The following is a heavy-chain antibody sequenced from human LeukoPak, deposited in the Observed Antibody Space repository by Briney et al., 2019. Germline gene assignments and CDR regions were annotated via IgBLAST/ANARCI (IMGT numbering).Heavy chain of an antibody. CDR1: GDSVSNNSAA. CDR3: ASQEYSKSSPALWY. CDR2: TYYRSRWYN. Sequence: SQTLSLTYAISGDSVSNNSAAWNWIRQSPARGLEWLGSTYYRSRWYNDYAVSVKSRMSINPDTSKNQFSLQLNSVTPEDTAVYYCASQEYSKSSPALWYWGQGTLVTVSS. D-gene: IGHD6-6*01. J-gene: IGHJ4*02. V-gene: IGHV6-1*01.